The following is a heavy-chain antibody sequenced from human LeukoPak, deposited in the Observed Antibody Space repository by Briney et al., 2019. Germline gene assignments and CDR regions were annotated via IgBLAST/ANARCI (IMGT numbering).Heavy chain of an antibody. CDR3: ARDPSNTSGRFWYLDV. V-gene: IGHV1-18*01. CDR2: ISAYNGNT. CDR1: GYTFTSYG. Sequence: ASVKVSRKASGYTFTSYGISWVRQAPGQGLEWMGWISAYNGNTNYAQKLQGRVTMTTDTSTSTAYMEVWSLRSDDTAVYCCARDPSNTSGRFWYLDVWGRGTLVTVSA. J-gene: IGHJ2*01. D-gene: IGHD6-19*01.